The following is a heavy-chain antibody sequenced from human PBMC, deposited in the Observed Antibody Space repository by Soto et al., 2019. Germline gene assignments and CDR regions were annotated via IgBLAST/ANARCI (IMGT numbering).Heavy chain of an antibody. D-gene: IGHD5-18*01. CDR2: IIPIFGTA. Sequence: ASVKVSCKASGGTFSSYAISWVRQAPGQGLEWMGGIIPIFGTANYAQKFQGRVTITADESTSTAYMELSSLRSEDTAVHYCARVWGTAMATGYFDYWGQGTLVTVSS. V-gene: IGHV1-69*13. CDR1: GGTFSSYA. CDR3: ARVWGTAMATGYFDY. J-gene: IGHJ4*02.